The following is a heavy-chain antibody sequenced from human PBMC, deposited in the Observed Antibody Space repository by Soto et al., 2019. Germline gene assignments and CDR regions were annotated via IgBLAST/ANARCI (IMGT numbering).Heavy chain of an antibody. CDR2: IYYSGST. D-gene: IGHD3-22*01. CDR1: GGSISSSSYY. V-gene: IGHV4-39*01. Sequence: SETLSLTCTVSGGSISSSSYYWGWIRQPPGKGLEWIGSIYYSGSTYYNPSLKSRVTISVDTSKNHFSLKLSSVTAADTAVYYCARLRDYYDSSGYYLFDYWGQGTLVTVSS. J-gene: IGHJ4*02. CDR3: ARLRDYYDSSGYYLFDY.